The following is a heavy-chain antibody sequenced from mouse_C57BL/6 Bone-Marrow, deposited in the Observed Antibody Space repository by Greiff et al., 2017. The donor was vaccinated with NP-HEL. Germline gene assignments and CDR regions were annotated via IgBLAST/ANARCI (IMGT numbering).Heavy chain of an antibody. V-gene: IGHV14-4*01. CDR2: IDPENGDT. CDR3: TTGVTTVVATRFAY. D-gene: IGHD1-1*01. J-gene: IGHJ3*01. CDR1: GFNIKDDY. Sequence: EVQLQQSGAELVRPGASVKLSCTASGFNIKDDYMHWVKQRPEPGLEWIGWIDPENGDTEYASKFQGKATITADTSSTTAYLQLSSLTSEDTAVYYCTTGVTTVVATRFAYWGQGTLVTVSA.